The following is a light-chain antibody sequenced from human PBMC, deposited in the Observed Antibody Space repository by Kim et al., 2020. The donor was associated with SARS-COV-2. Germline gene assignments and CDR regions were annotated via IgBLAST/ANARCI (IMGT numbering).Light chain of an antibody. V-gene: IGLV1-40*01. J-gene: IGLJ2*01. CDR3: QSYDSSLSGPV. Sequence: QRVTISCTGTISNIGAGFDVRWYQQLPDTAPKLRFYGNSNRPSGVPDRFSGSKSGTSASLAITGLQAEDEADYYCQSYDSSLSGPVFGGGTQLTVL. CDR1: ISNIGAGFD. CDR2: GNS.